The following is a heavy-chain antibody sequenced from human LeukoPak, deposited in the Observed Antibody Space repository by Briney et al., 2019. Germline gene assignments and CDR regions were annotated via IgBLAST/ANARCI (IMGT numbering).Heavy chain of an antibody. D-gene: IGHD3-22*01. V-gene: IGHV4-39*07. CDR3: ARVTYYDSSGYYAFDI. J-gene: IGHJ3*02. Sequence: SETLSLTCTVSGGSISSSSYYWGWIRQPPGKGLEWIGSIYYSGSTYYNPSLKSRVTISVDTSKNQFSLKLSSVTAADTAVYYCARVTYYDSSGYYAFDIWGQGTMVTVSS. CDR2: IYYSGST. CDR1: GGSISSSSYY.